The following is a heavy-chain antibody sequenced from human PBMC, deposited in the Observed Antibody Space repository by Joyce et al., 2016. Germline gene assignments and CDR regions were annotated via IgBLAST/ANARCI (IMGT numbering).Heavy chain of an antibody. Sequence: QVQLQESGPGLVKPSGTLSLTCAVSGGSISSAHWWGWVRQPPGKGLEWIGEIYPGGRTTYNPSLKSRVTISVDKSKNQLSLKMNSVTAADTAVYYCARNGAYSQDSWGQGTLVTVSS. D-gene: IGHD5-12*01. V-gene: IGHV4-4*02. CDR2: IYPGGRT. J-gene: IGHJ5*01. CDR3: ARNGAYSQDS. CDR1: GGSISSAHW.